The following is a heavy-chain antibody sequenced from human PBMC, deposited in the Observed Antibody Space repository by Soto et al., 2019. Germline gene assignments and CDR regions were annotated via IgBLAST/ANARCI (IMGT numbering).Heavy chain of an antibody. V-gene: IGHV3-15*07. CDR2: IKSKKNGETT. CDR3: VIDLQRKLPGHNDY. D-gene: IGHD3-16*02. CDR1: GFSFSSAW. J-gene: IGHJ4*02. Sequence: GGSLRLSCAASGFSFSSAWMHWVRQAPGKGLEWVGRIKSKKNGETTDYAAPVKGRFTISRDDSKNSLYLQMSSLKTEDTAVYYCVIDLQRKLPGHNDYWGQGTLVPVSS.